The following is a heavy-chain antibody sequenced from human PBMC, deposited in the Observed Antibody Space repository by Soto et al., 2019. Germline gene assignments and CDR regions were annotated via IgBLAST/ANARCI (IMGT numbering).Heavy chain of an antibody. Sequence: EVQLVESGGGLVQPGGSLRLSCAASGFTFSSYDMHWVRQATGKGLEWVSAIGTAGDTYYPGSVKGRFTISRENAKNSLYLQMNSLRAGDTAVYYCARDLKLRDYYYYGMDVWGQGTTVTVSS. J-gene: IGHJ6*02. V-gene: IGHV3-13*01. CDR1: GFTFSSYD. D-gene: IGHD1-7*01. CDR3: ARDLKLRDYYYYGMDV. CDR2: IGTAGDT.